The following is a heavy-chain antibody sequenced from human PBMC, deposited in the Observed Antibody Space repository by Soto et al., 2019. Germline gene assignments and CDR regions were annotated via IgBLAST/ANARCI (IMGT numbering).Heavy chain of an antibody. CDR3: ARAVHDPFNKLSTDFWSGYLVAYYYYGMDV. J-gene: IGHJ6*02. V-gene: IGHV1-18*01. Sequence: QVQLVQSGAEVKKPGASVKVSCKASGYTFTSYGISWVRQAPGQGLEWMGWISAYNGNTNYAQKLHGRVTMTTDTSTSPAYMGLRSLRSDDTAVYYCARAVHDPFNKLSTDFWSGYLVAYYYYGMDVWGQGTTVTVSS. CDR1: GYTFTSYG. D-gene: IGHD3-3*01. CDR2: ISAYNGNT.